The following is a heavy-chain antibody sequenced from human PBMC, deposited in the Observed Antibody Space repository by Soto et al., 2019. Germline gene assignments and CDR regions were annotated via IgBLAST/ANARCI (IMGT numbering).Heavy chain of an antibody. J-gene: IGHJ6*03. D-gene: IGHD3-3*01. Sequence: EVQLVESGGGLVQPGGSLRLSCAASGFTVSSNYMSWVRQAPGKGLEWVSVIYSGGSTYYADSVKGRFTISRHNSKNTLYLQMNSLRAEDTAVYYCARGGGGYYDFWSGTHYMVVWGKGTTVTVSS. V-gene: IGHV3-53*04. CDR2: IYSGGST. CDR1: GFTVSSNY. CDR3: ARGGGGYYDFWSGTHYMVV.